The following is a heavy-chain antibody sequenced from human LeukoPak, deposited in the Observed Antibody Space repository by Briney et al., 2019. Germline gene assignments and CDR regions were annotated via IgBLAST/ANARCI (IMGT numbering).Heavy chain of an antibody. Sequence: ASVKVSCKASGYTFTSYYMHWLRQAPGQGLEWMGIINPSGGSTSYAQKFQGRVTMTRDTSTSTVYMELSSLRSEDTAVYYCASGFCSSTSCYTGWFDPWGQGTLVTVSS. J-gene: IGHJ5*02. V-gene: IGHV1-46*03. CDR1: GYTFTSYY. D-gene: IGHD2-2*02. CDR2: INPSGGST. CDR3: ASGFCSSTSCYTGWFDP.